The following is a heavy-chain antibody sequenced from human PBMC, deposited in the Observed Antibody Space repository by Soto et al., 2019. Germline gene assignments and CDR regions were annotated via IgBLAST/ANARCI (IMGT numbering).Heavy chain of an antibody. J-gene: IGHJ3*02. D-gene: IGHD2-21*02. V-gene: IGHV3-21*06. CDR1: VFTFTRHS. Sequence: GGSLRLSCAASVFTFTRHSMNWVRQAPGKGLEWVSCISGTGTFIYYSDSVKGRFTISRDDAKTSLYLQMNSLTAEDTAVYYCARGSGTDTGDALDIWGPGTMVTVSS. CDR3: ARGSGTDTGDALDI. CDR2: ISGTGTFI.